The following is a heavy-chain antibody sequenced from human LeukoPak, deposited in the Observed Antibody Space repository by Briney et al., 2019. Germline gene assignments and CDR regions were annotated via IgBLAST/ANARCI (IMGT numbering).Heavy chain of an antibody. CDR3: VKDVLRFLKWSGGYDY. V-gene: IGHV3-30*02. D-gene: IGHD3-3*01. Sequence: PGGSLRLSCPASGFTSRNYGMHWVRQAQGKGLEWGAFIYDDGTTQHYADSVKGRFTISRDNSKNTLWLQMNSLRAEDTAVYYCVKDVLRFLKWSGGYDYWGQGSLVTVSS. J-gene: IGHJ4*02. CDR2: IYDDGTTQ. CDR1: GFTSRNYG.